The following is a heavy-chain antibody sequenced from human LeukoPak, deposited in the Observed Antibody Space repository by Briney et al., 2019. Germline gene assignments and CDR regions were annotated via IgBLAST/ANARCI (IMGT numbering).Heavy chain of an antibody. Sequence: SETLSLTCAVYGGSLRGHFCSWIRQPPGKGLEWIGEINHSGNTNYNPSLKSRVTMSVDTSKNQFSLRLNSVTAADTAVYYCARLGWSRTAFDYWGQGTLVTVSS. V-gene: IGHV4-34*01. D-gene: IGHD2-15*01. CDR2: INHSGNT. CDR3: ARLGWSRTAFDY. CDR1: GGSLRGHF. J-gene: IGHJ4*02.